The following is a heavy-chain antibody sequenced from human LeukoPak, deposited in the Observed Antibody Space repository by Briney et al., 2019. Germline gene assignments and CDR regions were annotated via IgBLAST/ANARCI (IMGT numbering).Heavy chain of an antibody. CDR3: ARRAYYDTSGYYPTSGYFDL. Sequence: SSETLSLTCTVSGGSIFSYYWNRIRQPPGKGLEWIGYIYPNGITSYNPSLRSRGTISIATSKNQFSLRLRSVTAADTAIYYCARRAYYDTSGYYPTSGYFDLWGRGTLVTVSS. V-gene: IGHV4-4*08. CDR1: GGSIFSYY. CDR2: IYPNGIT. J-gene: IGHJ2*01. D-gene: IGHD3-22*01.